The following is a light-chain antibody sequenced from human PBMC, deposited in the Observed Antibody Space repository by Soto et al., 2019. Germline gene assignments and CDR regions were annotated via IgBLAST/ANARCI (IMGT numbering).Light chain of an antibody. CDR1: QSIDHH. CDR3: QQNHDSPRT. Sequence: IVMTQSPATLSVSPGERVTLSCRASQSIDHHLAWYQHKPGQAPRLLIYGASARATGIPGRFSGGGYGTRFTLTISNLQSDDFAVYFCQQNHDSPRTFGQGT. V-gene: IGKV3-15*01. J-gene: IGKJ2*01. CDR2: GAS.